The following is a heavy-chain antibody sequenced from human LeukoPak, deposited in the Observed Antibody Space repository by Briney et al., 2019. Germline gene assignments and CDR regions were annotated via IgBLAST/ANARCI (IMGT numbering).Heavy chain of an antibody. CDR3: ARGMYANSGYLELDY. D-gene: IGHD3-22*01. Sequence: GGSLRLSCAASGFTFSSYGMHWVRQAPGRGLEWVAVIWYDGSNKYYADSVKGRFTISRDNSKNTLYLQMNSLRDEDTAVYYCARGMYANSGYLELDYWGQGALVTVSS. J-gene: IGHJ4*02. CDR2: IWYDGSNK. CDR1: GFTFSSYG. V-gene: IGHV3-33*01.